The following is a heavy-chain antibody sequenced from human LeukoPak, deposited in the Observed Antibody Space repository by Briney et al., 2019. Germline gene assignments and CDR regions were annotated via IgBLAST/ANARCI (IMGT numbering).Heavy chain of an antibody. D-gene: IGHD3-22*01. CDR2: ISGSGGST. J-gene: IGHJ4*02. CDR1: GFTFSSYA. V-gene: IGHV3-23*01. CDR3: ATDHFYDSSGYDY. Sequence: TGGSLRLSCAASGFTFSSYAMSWVRQAPGKGLEWVSAISGSGGSTYYADSVKGRFTISRDNSKSTLYLQMNSLRAEDTAVYYCATDHFYDSSGYDYWGQGTLVTVSS.